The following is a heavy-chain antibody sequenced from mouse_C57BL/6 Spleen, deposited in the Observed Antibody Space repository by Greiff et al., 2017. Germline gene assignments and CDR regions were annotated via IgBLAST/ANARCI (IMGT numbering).Heavy chain of an antibody. J-gene: IGHJ2*01. D-gene: IGHD1-1*01. CDR1: GYTFTSYW. Sequence: QVQLQQPGAELVRPGSSVKLSCKASGYTFTSYWMHWVKQRPIQGLEWIGNIDPSDSETHYNQKFKDKATLTVDKSSSTAYMQLSSLTSEDSAVYYCARLNYYGSGYYFDYWGQGTTLTVSS. CDR2: IDPSDSET. V-gene: IGHV1-52*01. CDR3: ARLNYYGSGYYFDY.